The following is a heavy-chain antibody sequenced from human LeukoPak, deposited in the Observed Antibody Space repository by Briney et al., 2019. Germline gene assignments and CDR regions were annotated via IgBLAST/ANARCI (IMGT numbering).Heavy chain of an antibody. CDR2: ITWDGGTT. CDR1: GFTFDDYS. Sequence: PGGSLRLSCSTSGFTFDDYSMHWVRQAPGKGLEWVSLITWDGGTTYYADSVKGRFTISRDNSKNSLYLQMNSLRTEDTALYYCAKAGGTQLLLDYWGQGTLVTVSS. J-gene: IGHJ4*02. D-gene: IGHD1-26*01. V-gene: IGHV3-43*01. CDR3: AKAGGTQLLLDY.